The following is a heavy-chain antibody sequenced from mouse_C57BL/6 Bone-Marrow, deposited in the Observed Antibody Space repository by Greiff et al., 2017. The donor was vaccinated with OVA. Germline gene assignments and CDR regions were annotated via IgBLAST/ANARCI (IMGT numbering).Heavy chain of an antibody. J-gene: IGHJ1*03. Sequence: EVMLVESGGGLVKPGGSLKLSCAASGFTFSSYAMSWVRQTPEKRLEWVATISDGGSYTYYPDNVKGRFTISRDNAKTTLYLQMSHLKSEATAMSYCARAHFYYGSRTGYFDVWGTGTTVTVSS. V-gene: IGHV5-4*03. CDR2: ISDGGSYT. CDR1: GFTFSSYA. CDR3: ARAHFYYGSRTGYFDV. D-gene: IGHD1-1*01.